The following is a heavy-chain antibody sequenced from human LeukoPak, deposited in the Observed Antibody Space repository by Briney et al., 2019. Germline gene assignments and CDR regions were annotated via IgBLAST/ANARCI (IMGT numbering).Heavy chain of an antibody. CDR3: AKDRRPVYYDFWSGYGY. J-gene: IGHJ4*02. CDR2: ISYDGSNK. Sequence: GRSLRLSCAASGFTFSSYGMHWVRQAPGKGLEWVAVISYDGSNKYYADSAKGRFTISRDNSKNTLYLQMNSLRAEDTAVYYCAKDRRPVYYDFWSGYGYWGQGTLVTVSS. CDR1: GFTFSSYG. D-gene: IGHD3-3*01. V-gene: IGHV3-30*18.